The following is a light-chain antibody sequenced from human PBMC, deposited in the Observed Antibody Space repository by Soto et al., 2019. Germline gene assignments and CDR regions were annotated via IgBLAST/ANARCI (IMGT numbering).Light chain of an antibody. Sequence: IVLTQSPVTLALSPGERAVLSCRASQSVSTPLAWYQHKPGQAPRLFIYDASKRAPGVPARFSGSGSGTAFTLTISSLEPEDFAVYYCQVRDVWPSFGQGTKVEIK. CDR1: QSVSTP. CDR2: DAS. J-gene: IGKJ1*01. CDR3: QVRDVWPS. V-gene: IGKV3-11*01.